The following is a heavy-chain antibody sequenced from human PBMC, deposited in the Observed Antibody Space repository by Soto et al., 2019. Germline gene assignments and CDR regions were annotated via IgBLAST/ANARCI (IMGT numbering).Heavy chain of an antibody. CDR3: ARYSVGWYEY. CDR2: ISSGGSFI. D-gene: IGHD1-26*01. Sequence: GGSLRLSCEASGFRFSDYTMSWARQAPGKGLQWVSSISSGGSFIHVAESLKGRLTVSRDNAKNSVFLELSSLRAEDTAVYYCARYSVGWYEYWGQGTLVTVSS. V-gene: IGHV3-21*06. CDR1: GFRFSDYT. J-gene: IGHJ5*01.